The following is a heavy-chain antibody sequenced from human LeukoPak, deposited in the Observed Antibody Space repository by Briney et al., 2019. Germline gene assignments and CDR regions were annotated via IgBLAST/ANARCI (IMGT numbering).Heavy chain of an antibody. CDR1: GYAFTNYA. J-gene: IGHJ4*02. V-gene: IGHV7-4-1*02. CDR2: IDTNTGNP. D-gene: IGHD6-13*01. Sequence: EASVKVSCKASGYAFTNYAMNWVRQAPGQGLEWMGWIDTNTGNPTYAQGFTGRFVFSLDTSVSTAYLQISSLKAEDTAVYYCARGLGSSWYYFDYWGQGTLVTVSS. CDR3: ARGLGSSWYYFDY.